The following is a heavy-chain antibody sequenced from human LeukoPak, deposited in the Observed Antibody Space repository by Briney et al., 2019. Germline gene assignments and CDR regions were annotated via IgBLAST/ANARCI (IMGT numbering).Heavy chain of an antibody. Sequence: SETLSLTCTVSGSSISSYYWSWIRQPPGKGLEWIGYIYYSGTTNYNPSLKSRVTISVDTSKNQFSLKLSSVTAADTAVYYCAGGVYIAAAQYGYWGQGTLVTVSS. J-gene: IGHJ4*02. CDR1: GSSISSYY. D-gene: IGHD6-13*01. V-gene: IGHV4-59*01. CDR3: AGGVYIAAAQYGY. CDR2: IYYSGTT.